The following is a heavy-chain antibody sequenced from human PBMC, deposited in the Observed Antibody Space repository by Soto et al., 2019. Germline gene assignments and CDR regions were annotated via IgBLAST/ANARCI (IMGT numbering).Heavy chain of an antibody. CDR1: GGTSSDYA. V-gene: IGHV1-69*01. Sequence: QVLLVQSGTEVKKPGSSVKVSCQASGGTSSDYALTWVRQAPGQGLEWMGGIIPIFGTENYAQRFQGRVSITADESPITAYVELSRLKAEETSVYHCAVSFKYGSGTFDALDVWGHGTMV. CDR2: IIPIFGTE. CDR3: AVSFKYGSGTFDALDV. J-gene: IGHJ3*01. D-gene: IGHD1-7*01.